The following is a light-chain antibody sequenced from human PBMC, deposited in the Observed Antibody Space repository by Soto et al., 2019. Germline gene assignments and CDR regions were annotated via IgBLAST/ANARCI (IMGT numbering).Light chain of an antibody. J-gene: IGKJ1*01. CDR1: QNVDNW. Sequence: DIQMTQSPSTLSESVGDRVTITCRASQNVDNWVAWYQQKPGKAPKFLIYDASNLESGVPSRFSGRGSGTEFTLTISSLQPDDFATYYCQRYNSNSRTFGQGTRV. V-gene: IGKV1-5*01. CDR2: DAS. CDR3: QRYNSNSRT.